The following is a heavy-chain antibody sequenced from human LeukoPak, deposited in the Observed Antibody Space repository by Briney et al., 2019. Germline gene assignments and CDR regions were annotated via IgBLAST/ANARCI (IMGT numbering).Heavy chain of an antibody. J-gene: IGHJ4*02. CDR3: ARRGGSSSRRSPIDY. CDR1: GFTFSDYW. Sequence: GGSLRLSCTASGFTFSDYWMTWVRLAPGKGPEWVANIKQDGSQRYYVDSVRGRFTISRDNAKNSLLLQMNGLRAEDTAVYYCARRGGSSSRRSPIDYWGQGTLVTVSS. V-gene: IGHV3-7*01. CDR2: IKQDGSQR. D-gene: IGHD6-6*01.